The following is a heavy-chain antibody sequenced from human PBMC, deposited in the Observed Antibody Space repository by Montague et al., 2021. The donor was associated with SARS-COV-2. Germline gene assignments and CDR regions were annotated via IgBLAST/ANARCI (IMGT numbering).Heavy chain of an antibody. V-gene: IGHV4-34*01. CDR2: INHTGSA. CDR3: ARGQVTISGVLIFIPAAGHLDG. D-gene: IGHD3-3*01. Sequence: SETLSLTCAVYSGSFSDVYCTWIRQSPGQGLEWIWEINHTGSATYNPSLKVRVPLSRDTSKNQFSLKLQSVTPADTAVYDCARGQVTISGVLIFIPAAGHLDGWGQGTSVTVSS. CDR1: SGSFSDVY. J-gene: IGHJ3*01.